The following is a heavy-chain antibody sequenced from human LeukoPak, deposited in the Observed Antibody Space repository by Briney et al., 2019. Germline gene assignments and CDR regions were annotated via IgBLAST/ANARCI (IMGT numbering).Heavy chain of an antibody. Sequence: ASVTVSFKSSVYTFTTYDINWVRQATGQGLEWMGWMNPNSANTGYAQKFQGRVTITRNTSISTAYMELNSLRSDDTAVYYCARARLVRGPVTPLYYFDYWGQGVLVTVSS. CDR1: VYTFTTYD. CDR2: MNPNSANT. J-gene: IGHJ4*02. V-gene: IGHV1-8*01. CDR3: ARARLVRGPVTPLYYFDY. D-gene: IGHD2-8*02.